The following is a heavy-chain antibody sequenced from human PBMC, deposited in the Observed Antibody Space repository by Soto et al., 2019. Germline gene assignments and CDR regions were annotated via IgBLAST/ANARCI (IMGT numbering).Heavy chain of an antibody. CDR3: AKASGWFGEFDY. Sequence: EVQLLESGGGLVQPGGSLRLSCAASGFTFSSYAMSWVRQAPGKGLEWVSAIGGSGGSTYYADSVKGRFTSSRDNSKNTLYLRMNSLRAEDTAVYYCAKASGWFGEFDYWGQGTLVTVSS. J-gene: IGHJ4*02. CDR2: IGGSGGST. D-gene: IGHD3-10*01. CDR1: GFTFSSYA. V-gene: IGHV3-23*01.